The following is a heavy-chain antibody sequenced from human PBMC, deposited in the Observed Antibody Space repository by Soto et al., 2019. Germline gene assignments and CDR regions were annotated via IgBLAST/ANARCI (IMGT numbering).Heavy chain of an antibody. D-gene: IGHD6-13*01. J-gene: IGHJ4*02. CDR1: GGTFSSYT. Sequence: QVQLVQSGAEVKKPGSSVKVSCKASGGTFSSYTISWVRQAPGQGLEWMGRIIPILGIANYAQEFQGRVTITADKSTSTAYMELSSLRSEDTAVYYCASQVDIAAAGPTPFDYWGQGTLVTVSS. CDR3: ASQVDIAAAGPTPFDY. V-gene: IGHV1-69*02. CDR2: IIPILGIA.